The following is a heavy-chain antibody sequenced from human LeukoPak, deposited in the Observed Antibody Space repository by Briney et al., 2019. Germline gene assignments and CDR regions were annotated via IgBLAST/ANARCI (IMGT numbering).Heavy chain of an antibody. CDR2: IYSSSDGT. J-gene: IGHJ4*02. CDR3: ARDVGLGGYDLGANFDY. Sequence: ASVPVSLLSSVYTFTVYYMHWLRPPPGQGLAWMGLIYSSSDGTNYAQKFQGRVTMTRATSISTAYMELSRLRSDDTAVYYCARDVGLGGYDLGANFDYWGQGTLVTVSS. CDR1: VYTFTVYY. V-gene: IGHV1-2*02. D-gene: IGHD5-12*01.